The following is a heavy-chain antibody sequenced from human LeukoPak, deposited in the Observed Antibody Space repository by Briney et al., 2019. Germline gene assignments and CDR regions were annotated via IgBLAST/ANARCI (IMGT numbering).Heavy chain of an antibody. CDR3: VRRSNGRGEGGLDI. J-gene: IGHJ3*02. V-gene: IGHV5-51*01. D-gene: IGHD2-8*01. CDR1: GYSFTSYW. CDR2: IYPGDSDT. Sequence: GESLKISCKASGYSFTSYWIGWVRQMPGKGLEWMGIIYPGDSDTRYSPSLQGQVIISADKSISTAYLQWSSLKASATAMYYCVRRSNGRGEGGLDIWGQGTTVTVSS.